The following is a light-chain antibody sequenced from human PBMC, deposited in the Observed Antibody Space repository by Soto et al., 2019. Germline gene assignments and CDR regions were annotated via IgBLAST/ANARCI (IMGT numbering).Light chain of an antibody. J-gene: IGKJ5*01. CDR2: GAS. CDR3: QHYGDSPIT. Sequence: EIVLTQSPGTLSLSPGERATLSCRASQSLSSNYLNYLAWYQQKPGQAPRLLIHGASSRATGIPDRFSGSGSGTDFTLTISRLEPEDFAVYYCQHYGDSPITFGQGTRLEIK. V-gene: IGKV3-20*01. CDR1: QSLSSNYLNY.